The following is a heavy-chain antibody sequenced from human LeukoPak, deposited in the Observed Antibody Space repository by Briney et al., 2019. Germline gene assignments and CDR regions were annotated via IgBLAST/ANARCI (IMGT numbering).Heavy chain of an antibody. D-gene: IGHD3-10*01. CDR3: AKEFGSFHLRGFIA. Sequence: GGSLRLSCAASGFTFRNSAMSWVRRAPGKGLEWVSTFSGDADGTYYADSVKGRFTTSRDNSKNTLYLRLNSLRAEDTAVYYCAKEFGSFHLRGFIAWGQGTLVTVSS. J-gene: IGHJ5*02. CDR1: GFTFRNSA. CDR2: FSGDADGT. V-gene: IGHV3-23*01.